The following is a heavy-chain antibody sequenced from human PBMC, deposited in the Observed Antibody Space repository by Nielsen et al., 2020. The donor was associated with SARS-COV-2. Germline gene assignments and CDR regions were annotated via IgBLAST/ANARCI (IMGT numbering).Heavy chain of an antibody. Sequence: GESLKISCAASGFTFSSYSMNWVRQAPGKGLEWVSSISSSSSYIYYADSVKGRFTISRDNAKNSLYLQMNSLRAEDTAVYYCARDGGNYDYVWGSYRRHDAFDIWGQGTMVTVSS. V-gene: IGHV3-21*04. J-gene: IGHJ3*02. CDR2: ISSSSSYI. CDR3: ARDGGNYDYVWGSYRRHDAFDI. CDR1: GFTFSSYS. D-gene: IGHD3-16*02.